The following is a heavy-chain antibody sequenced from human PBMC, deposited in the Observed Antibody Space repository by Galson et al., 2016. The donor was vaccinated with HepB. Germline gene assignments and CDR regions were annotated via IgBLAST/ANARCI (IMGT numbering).Heavy chain of an antibody. CDR2: ISFDGTNK. D-gene: IGHD4-17*01. CDR1: GFTFNFYA. J-gene: IGHJ4*02. CDR3: ARGVYGDHGWFDY. Sequence: SLRLSCAVSGFTFNFYAMNWVRQAPGKGLEWVALISFDGTNKYYADSVKGRFTISRDDSKNTLFLQMNTLRAEDTAVYYCARGVYGDHGWFDYWGQGTLVTVSS. V-gene: IGHV3-30*14.